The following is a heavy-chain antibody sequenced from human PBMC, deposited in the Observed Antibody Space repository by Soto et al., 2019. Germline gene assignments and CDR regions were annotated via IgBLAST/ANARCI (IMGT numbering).Heavy chain of an antibody. V-gene: IGHV1-8*01. CDR1: GYTFSTYE. J-gene: IGHJ5*01. Sequence: SVKVSCKASGYTFSTYEINWLGRDAGQGLEWMGRMNPDNGNTGYAQKFQDRVTMTRNTSIRTAYMELSSLRSDDTAVYYCARGPRESGEWLLFDFWGQGALVTVSS. CDR2: MNPDNGNT. CDR3: ARGPRESGEWLLFDF. D-gene: IGHD3-3*01.